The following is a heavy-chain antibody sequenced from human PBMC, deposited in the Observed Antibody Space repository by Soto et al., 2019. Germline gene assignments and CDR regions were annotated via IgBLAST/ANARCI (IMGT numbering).Heavy chain of an antibody. Sequence: ASVKVSCKASGYTFTGYYMHWVRQAPGQGLEWMGWINPNSGGTNYAQKFQGWVTMTRDTSISTAYMELSRLRSDDTAVYYCARSRGIAVAGTHAFDIWGKGTMVTVSS. CDR1: GYTFTGYY. V-gene: IGHV1-2*04. D-gene: IGHD6-19*01. J-gene: IGHJ3*02. CDR2: INPNSGGT. CDR3: ARSRGIAVAGTHAFDI.